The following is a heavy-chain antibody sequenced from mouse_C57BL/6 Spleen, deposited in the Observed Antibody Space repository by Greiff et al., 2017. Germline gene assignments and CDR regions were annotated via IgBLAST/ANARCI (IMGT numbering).Heavy chain of an antibody. Sequence: QVQLQQPGAELVKPGASVKLSCKASGYTFTSYWMHWVKQRPGQGLEWIGMIHPNSGSTNYNEKFKSKAKLTVDKSSSTAYMQLSSLTSEDSAVYYCARGNGSRSWFAYWGQGTLVTVSA. V-gene: IGHV1-64*01. CDR1: GYTFTSYW. D-gene: IGHD1-1*01. J-gene: IGHJ3*01. CDR2: IHPNSGST. CDR3: ARGNGSRSWFAY.